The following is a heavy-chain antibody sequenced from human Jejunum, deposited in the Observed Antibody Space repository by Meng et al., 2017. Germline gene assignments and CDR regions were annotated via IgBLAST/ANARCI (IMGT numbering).Heavy chain of an antibody. D-gene: IGHD1-26*01. Sequence: QVQLVQTGAEVKNPGASVKVSCKTSGCTFTSYGISWVRRAPGQGLEWMGWISVYHGNTNYAQKLQGRVTMTTDTSTSTAYMELRSLRSDDTAVYFCARDYSGTSYRYSDYWGQGTLVTVSS. V-gene: IGHV1-18*01. CDR3: ARDYSGTSYRYSDY. CDR2: ISVYHGNT. J-gene: IGHJ4*02. CDR1: GCTFTSYG.